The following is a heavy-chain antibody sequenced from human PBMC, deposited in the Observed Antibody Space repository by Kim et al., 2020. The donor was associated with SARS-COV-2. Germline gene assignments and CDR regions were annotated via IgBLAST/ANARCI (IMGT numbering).Heavy chain of an antibody. CDR2: TYPGDSDT. V-gene: IGHV5-51*01. Sequence: GESLKISCQGSGYTFTTYWIAWVRQMPGKGLEWMGITYPGDSDTRYSPAFQVKVTISADQSITTAYLQWSTLEASDTAIYYCARLQSSTGGGMDVWGQGTTVTVSS. D-gene: IGHD6-13*01. CDR3: ARLQSSTGGGMDV. J-gene: IGHJ6*02. CDR1: GYTFTTYW.